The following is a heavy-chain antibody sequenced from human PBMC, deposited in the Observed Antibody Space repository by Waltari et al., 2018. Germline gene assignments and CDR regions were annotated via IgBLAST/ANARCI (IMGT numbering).Heavy chain of an antibody. V-gene: IGHV1-69*04. Sequence: QVQLVQSGAEVKKPGSSVKVSCKASGGTFSSYAISWVRQAPGQGLEWMGGIIPILGIANYAQKFQGRVTITADESTSTAYMELSSLRSEDTAVYYCARGSYCSGGSCNRGDDYWGQGTLVTVSS. J-gene: IGHJ4*02. CDR3: ARGSYCSGGSCNRGDDY. D-gene: IGHD2-15*01. CDR2: IIPILGIA. CDR1: GGTFSSYA.